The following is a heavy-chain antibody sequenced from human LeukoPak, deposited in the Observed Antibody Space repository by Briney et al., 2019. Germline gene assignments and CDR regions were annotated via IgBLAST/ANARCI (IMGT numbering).Heavy chain of an antibody. D-gene: IGHD2-15*01. CDR2: IYYSGST. Sequence: PSETLSLTCTVSGGSISSGDYYWSWIRQPPGKGLEWIGYIYYSGSTYYNPSLKSRVTISVDTSKNQFSLKLNSVTAADTAVYYCARGCSGGSCYPGVYYYYMDVWGKGTTVTVSS. CDR1: GGSISSGDYY. CDR3: ARGCSGGSCYPGVYYYYMDV. J-gene: IGHJ6*03. V-gene: IGHV4-30-4*08.